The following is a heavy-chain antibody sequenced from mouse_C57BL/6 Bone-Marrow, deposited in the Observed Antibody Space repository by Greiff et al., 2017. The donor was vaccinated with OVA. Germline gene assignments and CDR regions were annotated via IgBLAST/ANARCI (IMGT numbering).Heavy chain of an antibody. CDR3: TTDDGPPWFAY. V-gene: IGHV14-4*01. CDR2: IDPENGDT. D-gene: IGHD2-3*01. Sequence: EVQLQQSGAELVRPGASVKLSCTASGFNIQDDYMHWVKQRPEQGLEWIGWIDPENGDTEYASKFQGKATITADTSSNTAYLQLSSLTSEDTAVYYCTTDDGPPWFAYWGQGTLVTVSA. CDR1: GFNIQDDY. J-gene: IGHJ3*01.